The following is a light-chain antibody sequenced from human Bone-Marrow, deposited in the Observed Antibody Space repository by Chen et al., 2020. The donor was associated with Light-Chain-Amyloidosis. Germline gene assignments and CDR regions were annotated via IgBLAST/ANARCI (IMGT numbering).Light chain of an antibody. CDR2: DES. Sequence: SYVLTQPSSVSGAPGQTATIACGGNNIGSTSVHWYQQTPGQAPLLVVYDESDRPSGIPERLSGSTAGNTATLTIRRVEAGDEADYCCQVWDRSSDRPVFGGGTKLTVL. V-gene: IGLV3-21*02. J-gene: IGLJ3*02. CDR3: QVWDRSSDRPV. CDR1: NIGSTS.